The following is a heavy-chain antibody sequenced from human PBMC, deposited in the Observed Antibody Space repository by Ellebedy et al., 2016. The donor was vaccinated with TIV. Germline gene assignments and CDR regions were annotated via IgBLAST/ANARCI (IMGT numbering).Heavy chain of an antibody. Sequence: GESLKISCAASGFTVGSKYMTWVRQAPGKGLEWVSIIYTNGDTYYADSVKGRFTISRDNSKNTLYLHMNSLRAEDTAVYYCASRSYEYYYYGMDVWGQGTTVTVSS. V-gene: IGHV3-53*01. D-gene: IGHD3-16*01. J-gene: IGHJ6*02. CDR1: GFTVGSKY. CDR2: IYTNGDT. CDR3: ASRSYEYYYYGMDV.